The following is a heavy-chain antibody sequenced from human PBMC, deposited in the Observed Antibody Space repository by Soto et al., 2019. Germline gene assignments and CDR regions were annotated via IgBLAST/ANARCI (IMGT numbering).Heavy chain of an antibody. Sequence: EAHLVESGGGLVQPGRSRRLSCAASGFTFSSYAFNWVRQAPGKGLEWISYISVGGGSIFYADSVKGRFTISRDAAQNSLYLQMNTLVDTDTVIYFCVRDDKWAFDIWGQGTTVIVSS. V-gene: IGHV3-48*02. D-gene: IGHD1-26*01. CDR3: VRDDKWAFDI. J-gene: IGHJ3*02. CDR1: GFTFSSYA. CDR2: ISVGGGSI.